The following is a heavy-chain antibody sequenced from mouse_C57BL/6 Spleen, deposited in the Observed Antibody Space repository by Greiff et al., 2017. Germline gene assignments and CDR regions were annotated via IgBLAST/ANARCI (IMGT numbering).Heavy chain of an antibody. Sequence: VQLQQPGAELVRPGSSVKLSCKASGYTFTSYWMHWVKQRPIQGLEWIGNIDPSDSETHYNQKFKDKATLTVDKSSSTAYMQLSSLTSEDSAVYYCASLSPGAWFAYWGQGTLVTVSA. J-gene: IGHJ3*01. CDR3: ASLSPGAWFAY. V-gene: IGHV1-52*01. CDR2: IDPSDSET. CDR1: GYTFTSYW.